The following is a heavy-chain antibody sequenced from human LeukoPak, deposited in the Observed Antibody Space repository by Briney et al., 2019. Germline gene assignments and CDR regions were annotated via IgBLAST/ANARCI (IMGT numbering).Heavy chain of an antibody. CDR3: ARVGDGASWPWEWFDP. V-gene: IGHV1-18*01. CDR1: GYTFNAYA. J-gene: IGHJ5*02. D-gene: IGHD2-2*01. CDR2: ISAYNLNT. Sequence: ASVKVSCKASGYTFNAYAITWVRQAPGQGLKWMGWISAYNLNTNYAQNLQGRVTMTIDTSTTTAYMELTSLRFDDTAVYYCARVGDGASWPWEWFDPWGQGTPVTVSS.